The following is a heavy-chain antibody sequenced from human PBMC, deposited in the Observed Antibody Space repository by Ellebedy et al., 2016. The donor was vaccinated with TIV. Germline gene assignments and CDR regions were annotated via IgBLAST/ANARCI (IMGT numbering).Heavy chain of an antibody. CDR2: INHSGST. V-gene: IGHV4-34*01. J-gene: IGHJ4*02. D-gene: IGHD2-21*02. Sequence: GSLRLSXAVYGGSFSGYYWSWIRQPPGKGLEWIGEINHSGSTNYNPSLKSRVTISVDTSKNQFSLKLSSVTAADTAVYYCARAAVVTAIDYWGQGTLVTVSS. CDR1: GGSFSGYY. CDR3: ARAAVVTAIDY.